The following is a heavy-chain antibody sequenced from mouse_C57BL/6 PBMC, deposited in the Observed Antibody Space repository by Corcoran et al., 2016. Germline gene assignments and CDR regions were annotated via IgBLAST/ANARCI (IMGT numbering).Heavy chain of an antibody. CDR1: GYTFTDYY. Sequence: EVQLQQSGPELVKPGASVKISCKASGYTFTDYYMNWVKQSHGKSLEWIGDINPNNGGTSYNQKFKGKATLTVDKSSSTAYMELRSLTSEDSAGYYCARGDYYGSSYVEGFAYWGQGTLVTVSA. CDR2: INPNNGGT. V-gene: IGHV1-26*01. D-gene: IGHD1-1*01. CDR3: ARGDYYGSSYVEGFAY. J-gene: IGHJ3*01.